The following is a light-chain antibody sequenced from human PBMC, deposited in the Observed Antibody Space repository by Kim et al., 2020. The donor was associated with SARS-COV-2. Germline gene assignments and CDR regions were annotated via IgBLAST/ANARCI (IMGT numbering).Light chain of an antibody. CDR3: QQYRYSPWS. CDR1: HSLDDW. J-gene: IGKJ1*01. Sequence: DIQMTQSPSTLSAYVGDTVTITCRTSHSLDDWLAWFQQKPGKAPKVLIYKVSTLESGVPSRFSGSGSGTEFTLTINSLQPDDFATYYCQQYRYSPWSFGQGTKVDIK. CDR2: KVS. V-gene: IGKV1-5*03.